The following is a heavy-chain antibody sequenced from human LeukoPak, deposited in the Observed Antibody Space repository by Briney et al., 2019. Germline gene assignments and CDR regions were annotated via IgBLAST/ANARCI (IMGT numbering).Heavy chain of an antibody. CDR3: AKAKQYYYDSSGYWTYYFDY. J-gene: IGHJ4*02. Sequence: GGSLSLSCAASGFTFSSYAMSWVRQAPGKGLEWVSAISGSGGSTYYADSVKGRFTISRDNSKNTLYLQMNSLRAEDTAVYYCAKAKQYYYDSSGYWTYYFDYWGQGTLVTVSS. CDR1: GFTFSSYA. D-gene: IGHD3-22*01. CDR2: ISGSGGST. V-gene: IGHV3-23*01.